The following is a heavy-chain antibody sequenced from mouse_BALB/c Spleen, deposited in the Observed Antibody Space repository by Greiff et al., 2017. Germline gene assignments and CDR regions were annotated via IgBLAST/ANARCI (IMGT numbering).Heavy chain of an antibody. J-gene: IGHJ3*01. CDR3: AGGGYRYDAWFAY. D-gene: IGHD2-14*01. CDR1: GFTFSDYY. Sequence: EVMLVESGGGLVKPGGSLKLSCAASGFTFSDYYMYWVRQTPEKRLEWVATISDGGSYTYYPDRVKGRFTISRDNAKNNLYLQMSSLKSEDTAMYYCAGGGYRYDAWFAYWGQGTLVTVSA. V-gene: IGHV5-4*02. CDR2: ISDGGSYT.